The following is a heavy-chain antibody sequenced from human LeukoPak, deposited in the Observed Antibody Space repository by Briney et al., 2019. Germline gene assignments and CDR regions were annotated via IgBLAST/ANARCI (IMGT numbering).Heavy chain of an antibody. D-gene: IGHD3-3*01. CDR2: VSHDGIT. CDR1: GGSINSVLYY. V-gene: IGHV4-39*01. Sequence: PSETLSLTCTVSGGSINSVLYYWAWIRQTPEQQLEWIGSVSHDGITKYSPSLGGRVSLSADTSKNAFFMEVHSVTAADSAIYYCARHTIFCSFINCSPFDPWGQGTLVTVSS. CDR3: ARHTIFCSFINCSPFDP. J-gene: IGHJ5*02.